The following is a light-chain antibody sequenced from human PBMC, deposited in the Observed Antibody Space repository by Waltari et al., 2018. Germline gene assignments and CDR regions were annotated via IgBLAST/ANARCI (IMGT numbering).Light chain of an antibody. CDR2: GTS. CDR1: QTVTSSS. CDR3: QHYGSSFFT. V-gene: IGKV3-20*01. J-gene: IGKJ3*01. Sequence: EIVLTQSPGTLSLSPGERATLSCGASQTVTSSSLAWYQQKPGQAPRLLFYGTSISATGIPDRFSFSGSGTDFTLTISRLEPEDFAVYYCQHYGSSFFTFGPGTKVEIK.